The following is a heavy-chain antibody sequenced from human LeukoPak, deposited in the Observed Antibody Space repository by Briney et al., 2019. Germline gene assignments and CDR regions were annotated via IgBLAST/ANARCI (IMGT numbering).Heavy chain of an antibody. Sequence: SETLSLTCVVSGGSVSGYYWGWIRQPPGRGLEWIGYVYYSGSTNYNPSFKSRITISVDTSRNQFSLQLSSVTAADTDGYYCARIHWYCSGGARYGLYNWGQGTLVAVSS. CDR3: ARIHWYCSGGARYGLYN. CDR2: VYYSGST. J-gene: IGHJ1*01. D-gene: IGHD2-15*01. CDR1: GGSVSGYY. V-gene: IGHV4-59*02.